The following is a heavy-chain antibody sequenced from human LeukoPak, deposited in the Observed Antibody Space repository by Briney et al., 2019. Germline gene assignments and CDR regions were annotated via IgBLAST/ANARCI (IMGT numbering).Heavy chain of an antibody. Sequence: PSETLSLTCAVYGGSFSGYYWSWIRQPPGKGLEWIGEINHSGSTNYNPSLKSRVTISVDTSKNQFSLKLSSVTAADTAVYYCARVGRYYYDSSGYADYWGQGTLVTVSS. J-gene: IGHJ4*02. CDR3: ARVGRYYYDSSGYADY. CDR1: GGSFSGYY. D-gene: IGHD3-22*01. CDR2: INHSGST. V-gene: IGHV4-34*01.